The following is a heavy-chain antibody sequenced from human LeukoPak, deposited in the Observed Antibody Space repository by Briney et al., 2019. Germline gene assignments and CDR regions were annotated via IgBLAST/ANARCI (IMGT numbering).Heavy chain of an antibody. Sequence: ESGPTLVNPTPTLTLTFTLSGFSVSTSGVAVGWIRQPPGKALEWLALIFWDDDKRYNPSLKTRLTITKDTSKNQVVLTMTNMDPVDAATYYCAAHSVVTGRFDYWGQGTLVTVSS. CDR2: IFWDDDK. V-gene: IGHV2-5*02. CDR3: AAHSVVTGRFDY. CDR1: GFSVSTSGVA. D-gene: IGHD4-23*01. J-gene: IGHJ4*02.